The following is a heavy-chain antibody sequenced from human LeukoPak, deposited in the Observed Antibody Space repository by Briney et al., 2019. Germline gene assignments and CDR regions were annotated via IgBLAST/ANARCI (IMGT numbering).Heavy chain of an antibody. CDR3: ARGGERYCSSTSCSLDY. D-gene: IGHD2-2*01. CDR1: GGSISSGSYY. Sequence: SETLSLTCTVSGGSISSGSYYWSWIRPPAGKGLEWIGRIYTSGSTNYNPSLKSRVTISVDTSKNQFSLKLSSVTAADTAVYYCARGGERYCSSTSCSLDYWGQGTLVTVSS. J-gene: IGHJ4*02. V-gene: IGHV4-61*02. CDR2: IYTSGST.